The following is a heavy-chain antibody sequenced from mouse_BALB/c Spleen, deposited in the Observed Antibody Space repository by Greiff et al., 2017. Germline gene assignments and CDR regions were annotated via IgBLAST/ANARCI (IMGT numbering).Heavy chain of an antibody. CDR2: IDPSDSET. CDR1: GYSFTSYW. V-gene: IGHV1S127*01. Sequence: QVQLQQSGPQLVRPGASVKISCKASGYSFTSYWMHWVKQRPGQGLEWIGMIDPSDSETRLNQKFKDKATLTVDKSSSTAYMQLSSLTSEDSAVYYCARGADEAWFAYWGQGTLVTVSA. J-gene: IGHJ3*01. CDR3: ARGADEAWFAY.